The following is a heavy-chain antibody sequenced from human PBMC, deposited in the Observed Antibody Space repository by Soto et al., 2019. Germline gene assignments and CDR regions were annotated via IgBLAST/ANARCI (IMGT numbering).Heavy chain of an antibody. Sequence: QVQLVQSGAEVTKPGSSVTVSCTASGDTFSRSTLSWVRQAPGQRLEWMGRIIPMLGMSNSALKFQGRLTISADKSNNKVYMLLNSLRSDDTAVYYCATSYGSGSAHFDSWGQGTLVTVSS. CDR1: GDTFSRST. CDR3: ATSYGSGSAHFDS. V-gene: IGHV1-69*02. CDR2: IIPMLGMS. D-gene: IGHD3-10*01. J-gene: IGHJ4*02.